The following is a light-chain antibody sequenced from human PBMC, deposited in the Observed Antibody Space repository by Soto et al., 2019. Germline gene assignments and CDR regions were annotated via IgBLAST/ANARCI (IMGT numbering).Light chain of an antibody. CDR2: DAS. CDR1: QGISSY. V-gene: IGKV1D-8*02. Sequence: IGMTQSPSLLSASTGDRVTISCRISQGISSYLAWYQQKPGKAPELLIYDASSLKSGVPSRFSGSRSGTEFTLTVSSLQPDDFATYYCQQYNDSSPYTFGQGTRLEIK. J-gene: IGKJ5*01. CDR3: QQYNDSSPYT.